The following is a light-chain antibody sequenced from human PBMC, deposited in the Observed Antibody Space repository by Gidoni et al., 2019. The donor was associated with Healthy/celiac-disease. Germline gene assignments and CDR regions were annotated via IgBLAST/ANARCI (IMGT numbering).Light chain of an antibody. CDR1: SSDVGGYNY. V-gene: IGLV2-14*01. CDR3: SSYTSSRGGVV. Sequence: QSALTQPASVSGSPGQSITISCTRTSSDVGGYNYVSWYQQHPGKAPKLMIYEVSNRPSGVSNRFSGSKSGNTASLTISGLQAEDEADYYCSSYTSSRGGVVFGGGTKLTVL. CDR2: EVS. J-gene: IGLJ2*01.